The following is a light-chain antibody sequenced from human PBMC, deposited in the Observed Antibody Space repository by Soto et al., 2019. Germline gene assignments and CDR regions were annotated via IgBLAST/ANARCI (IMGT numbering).Light chain of an antibody. CDR1: SSNIGTNT. CDR2: SNN. Sequence: QPVLTQPPSASGTPGQRVTISCSGSSSNIGTNTVNWYQQLPGTAPQLLIYSNNQRPSGVPDRFSGSKSGTSASLAIGGLQSEDEADYYCAAWDDSLNGPVFGGGTKVTVL. CDR3: AAWDDSLNGPV. J-gene: IGLJ2*01. V-gene: IGLV1-44*01.